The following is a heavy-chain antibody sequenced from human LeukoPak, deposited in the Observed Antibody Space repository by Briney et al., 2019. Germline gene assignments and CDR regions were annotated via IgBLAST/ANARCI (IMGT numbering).Heavy chain of an antibody. CDR2: INDDGTIT. CDR3: ARIFADSTGWAGDF. D-gene: IGHD3-22*01. V-gene: IGHV3-74*03. J-gene: IGHJ4*02. CDR1: GFRFSSYW. Sequence: PGGSLRLSCAASGFRFSSYWMHWVRHVPGKGLVWVSRINDDGTITKYADSVKGRFTISRDNAKNTLYLQMDTLRAEDTAIYYCARIFADSTGWAGDFWGQGTLVTVSP.